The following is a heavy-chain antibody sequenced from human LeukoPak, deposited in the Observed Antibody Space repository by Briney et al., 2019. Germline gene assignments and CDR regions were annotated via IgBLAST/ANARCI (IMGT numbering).Heavy chain of an antibody. J-gene: IGHJ4*02. V-gene: IGHV3-21*01. D-gene: IGHD2-2*01. CDR1: GFTFSSYS. CDR2: ISSSSSYI. Sequence: KTGGSLRLSCAASGFTFSSYSMNWVRQAPGKGLEWVSSISSSSSYIYYADSVKGRFTISRDNAKNSLYLQMNSLRAEDTAVYYCARAPPKRVVVPAEDDYWGQGTLVTVSS. CDR3: ARAPPKRVVVPAEDDY.